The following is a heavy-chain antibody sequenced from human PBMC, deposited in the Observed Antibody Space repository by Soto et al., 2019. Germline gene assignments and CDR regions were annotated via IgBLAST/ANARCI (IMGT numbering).Heavy chain of an antibody. Sequence: GGSLRLSCAASGFTFDDYTMHWVRQAPGKGLEWVSLISWDGGSTYYADSVKGRFTISRDNSKNSLYLQMNSLRTEDTALYYCAKAEIVGATTAEYFQHWGQGTLVTVS. J-gene: IGHJ1*01. V-gene: IGHV3-43*01. CDR1: GFTFDDYT. CDR3: AKAEIVGATTAEYFQH. CDR2: ISWDGGST. D-gene: IGHD1-26*01.